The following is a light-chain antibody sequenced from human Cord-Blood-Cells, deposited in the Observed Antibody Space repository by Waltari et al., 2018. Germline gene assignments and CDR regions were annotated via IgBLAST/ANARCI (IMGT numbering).Light chain of an antibody. CDR3: AAWDDSLNGYV. CDR2: SNN. Sequence: QSVLTQPPSASGTPGQRVTISCSGSSSNIGSNTVTWYQQLPGTAPKLLIYSNNQRPSGVPARFSGSKSGTSASLAISGLQSEDEADYYCAAWDDSLNGYVFGTGTKVTVL. CDR1: SSNIGSNT. J-gene: IGLJ1*01. V-gene: IGLV1-44*01.